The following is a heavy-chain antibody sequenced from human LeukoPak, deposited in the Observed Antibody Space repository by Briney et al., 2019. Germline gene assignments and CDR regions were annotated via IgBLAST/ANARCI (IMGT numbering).Heavy chain of an antibody. Sequence: ASVKVSCKASGGTFSSYAISWVRQAPGQGLEWMGRIIPIFGTANYAQKFQGRVTITTDESTSTAYMELSSMGSEDTAVYYCARARLEWLYYFDYWGQGTLVTVSS. CDR2: IIPIFGTA. J-gene: IGHJ4*02. CDR3: ARARLEWLYYFDY. D-gene: IGHD6-19*01. V-gene: IGHV1-69*05. CDR1: GGTFSSYA.